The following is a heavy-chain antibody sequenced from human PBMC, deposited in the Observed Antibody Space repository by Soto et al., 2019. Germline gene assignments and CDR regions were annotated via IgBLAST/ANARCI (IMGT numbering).Heavy chain of an antibody. V-gene: IGHV3-74*01. CDR2: INNDGSST. CDR1: GFTLSSFF. J-gene: IGHJ4*02. CDR3: VRDQDSRGYSVFCH. Sequence: GGSLRLSCAASGFTLSSFFMHWVRQGPRKGLVWVSRINNDGSSTIYADSVKGRFTISRDNSKKTLYLQMNSLRAEDTAVYFCVRDQDSRGYSVFCHWGQGTQVTVFS. D-gene: IGHD3-22*01.